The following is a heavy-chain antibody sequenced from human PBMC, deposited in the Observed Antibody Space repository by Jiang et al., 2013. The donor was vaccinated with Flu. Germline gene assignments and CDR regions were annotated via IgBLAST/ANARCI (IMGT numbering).Heavy chain of an antibody. CDR3: ARTSSGWDNWFDP. Sequence: SGAEVKKPGASVKVSCKASGYTFTSYAMHWVRQAPGQRLEWMGWINAGNGNTKYSQKFQGRVTITRDTSASTAYMELSSLRSEDTAVYYCARTSSGWDNWFDPWGPGEPLVTVSS. J-gene: IGHJ5*02. D-gene: IGHD6-19*01. CDR2: INAGNGNT. CDR1: GYTFTSYA. V-gene: IGHV1-3*01.